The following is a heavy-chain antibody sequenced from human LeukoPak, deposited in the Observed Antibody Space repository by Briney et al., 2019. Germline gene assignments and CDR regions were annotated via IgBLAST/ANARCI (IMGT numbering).Heavy chain of an antibody. J-gene: IGHJ4*02. V-gene: IGHV3-30*02. D-gene: IGHD2-8*01. CDR2: IRYDGSNK. CDR3: ARDAVYCTNGVCYRATYFDY. CDR1: GFTFSSYG. Sequence: GGSLRLSCAASGFTFSSYGMHWVRQAPGKGLEWVAFIRYDGSNKYYADSVKGRFTISRDNSKNTLYLQMNSLRAEDTAVYYCARDAVYCTNGVCYRATYFDYWGQGTLVTVSS.